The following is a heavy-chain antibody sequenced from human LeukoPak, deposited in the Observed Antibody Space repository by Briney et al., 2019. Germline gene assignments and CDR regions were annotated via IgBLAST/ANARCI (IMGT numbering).Heavy chain of an antibody. CDR1: GGTFSSYA. D-gene: IGHD6-19*01. V-gene: IGHV1-69*01. Sequence: SVKVSCKASGGTFSSYAISWVRQAPGQGLEWMGGIIPIFGTANYAQKFQGRVTITADESTSTAYMELSSLRSEDAAVYYCARTAVAGTVRSRKYNWFDPWGQGTLVTVSS. CDR2: IIPIFGTA. CDR3: ARTAVAGTVRSRKYNWFDP. J-gene: IGHJ5*02.